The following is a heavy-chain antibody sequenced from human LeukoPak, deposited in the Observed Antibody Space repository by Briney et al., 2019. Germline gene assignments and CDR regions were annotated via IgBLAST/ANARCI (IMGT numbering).Heavy chain of an antibody. CDR1: GGSFSGYY. V-gene: IGHV4-34*01. Sequence: SETLSLTCAVYGGSFSGYYWSWIRQPPGKGLEWIGEINHSGSANYNPSLKSRVTISLDTSKNQFSLKLSSVTAADTAVYYCARGQGTVTTHRGQGTLVTVSS. J-gene: IGHJ4*02. CDR3: ARGQGTVTTH. D-gene: IGHD4-17*01. CDR2: INHSGSA.